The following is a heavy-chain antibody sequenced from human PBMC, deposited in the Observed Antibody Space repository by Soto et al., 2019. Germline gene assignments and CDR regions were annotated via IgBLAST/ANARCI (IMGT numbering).Heavy chain of an antibody. CDR1: GGSISRNSYS. V-gene: IGHV4-39*01. CDR2: VFYSGRT. J-gene: IGHJ4*02. Sequence: SETLSLTCTVSGGSISRNSYSWGWIRQPPGKGLEWIGSVFYSGRTYYNPSLKSRVSVSVDTSRNQFSLKLTRVTAADTAVYYGVRRSRTYYFDYWCQGTRVTVSS. CDR3: VRRSRTYYFDY. D-gene: IGHD1-26*01.